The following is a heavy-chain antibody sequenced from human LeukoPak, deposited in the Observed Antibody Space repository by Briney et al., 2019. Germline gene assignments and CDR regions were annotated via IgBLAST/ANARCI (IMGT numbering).Heavy chain of an antibody. V-gene: IGHV4-34*01. CDR2: INHGGST. J-gene: IGHJ5*02. Sequence: TETLSLTCAVYGGSFSGYYWSWIRQPPGKGLEWIGEINHGGSTNYNPSLKSRVTISVDTSKNQFSLKLSSVTAADTAVYYCARVGRRGYRVNNWFDPWGQGTLVTVSS. CDR1: GGSFSGYY. CDR3: ARVGRRGYRVNNWFDP. D-gene: IGHD5-18*01.